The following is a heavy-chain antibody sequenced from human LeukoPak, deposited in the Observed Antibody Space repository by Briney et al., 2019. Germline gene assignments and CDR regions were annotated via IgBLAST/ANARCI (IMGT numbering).Heavy chain of an antibody. D-gene: IGHD6-6*01. CDR2: INSDGSEG. V-gene: IGHV3-7*03. J-gene: IGHJ3*01. CDR1: GFTFSSYW. CDR3: ARSSYSSSSSV. Sequence: GGSLRLSCAASGFTFSSYWMSWVRQAPGKGLEWVASINSDGSEGYYADVVKGRFTISRDNAKNSLYLQINSLRAEDTAVYYCARSSYSSSSSVWGQGTMVTVSS.